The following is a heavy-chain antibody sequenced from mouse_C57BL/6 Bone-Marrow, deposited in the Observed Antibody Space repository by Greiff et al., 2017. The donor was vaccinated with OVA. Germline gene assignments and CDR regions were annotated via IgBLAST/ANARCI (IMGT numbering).Heavy chain of an antibody. Sequence: QVQLQQPGAELVRPGSSVKLSCKASGYTFTSYWMHWVKQRPIQGLEWIGNIDPSDSETHYNPKFKDKATLTVDKSSSTAYMQLSSLTSEDSAVYYCALYEGYHWYVDVWGTGTTVTVSS. CDR3: ALYEGYHWYVDV. CDR1: GYTFTSYW. V-gene: IGHV1-52*01. J-gene: IGHJ1*03. D-gene: IGHD2-3*01. CDR2: IDPSDSET.